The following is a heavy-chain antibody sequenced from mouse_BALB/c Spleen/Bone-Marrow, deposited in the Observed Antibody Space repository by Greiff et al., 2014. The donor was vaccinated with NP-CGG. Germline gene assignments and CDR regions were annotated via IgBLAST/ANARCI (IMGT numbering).Heavy chain of an antibody. D-gene: IGHD2-4*01. CDR3: ARVGTMISTDAMDY. CDR2: ISCYNGAT. CDR1: GYSFTGYY. J-gene: IGHJ4*01. V-gene: IGHV1S34*01. Sequence: LVKTGASVKISCEASGYSFTGYYMHWVKQSHGKSLEWIGYISCYNGATRYNQKFKGKATFTVDTSSSTAHMQFNSLTSEDSAVYFCARVGTMISTDAMDYWGQGTSVTVSS.